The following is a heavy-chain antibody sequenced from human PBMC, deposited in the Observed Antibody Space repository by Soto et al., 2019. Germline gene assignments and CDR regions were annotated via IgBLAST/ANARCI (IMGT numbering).Heavy chain of an antibody. J-gene: IGHJ4*02. Sequence: SETLSLTCTVSVGSISDYFWTLIRQPAGKGLECIWRIYTTGTTNYNPSLQSRFTMSVYTSKNQFSLKLSSLTAADTAVYYCARLGTNGQTLDYWRQGTLVSV. CDR1: VGSISDYF. CDR3: ARLGTNGQTLDY. CDR2: IYTTGTT. D-gene: IGHD3-16*01. V-gene: IGHV4-4*07.